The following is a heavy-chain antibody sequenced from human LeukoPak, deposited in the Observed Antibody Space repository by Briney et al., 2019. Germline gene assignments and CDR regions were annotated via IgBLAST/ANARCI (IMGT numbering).Heavy chain of an antibody. CDR1: GFTFDDYA. Sequence: GGSLGLSCAASGFTFDDYAMHWVRQAPGKGLEWVSGISWNSGSIGYADSMKGRFTISRDNAMNSLDLQMNSLSLEDTALYYCAKGPRNHYFYFMDVWGKGTTVTVSS. CDR2: ISWNSGSI. V-gene: IGHV3-9*01. CDR3: AKGPRNHYFYFMDV. J-gene: IGHJ6*03.